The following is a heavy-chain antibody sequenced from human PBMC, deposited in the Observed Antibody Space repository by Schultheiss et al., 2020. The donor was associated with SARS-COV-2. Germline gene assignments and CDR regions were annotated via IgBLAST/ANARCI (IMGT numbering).Heavy chain of an antibody. J-gene: IGHJ3*02. V-gene: IGHV4-31*01. Sequence: SETLSLTCSVSGGSVSSGGYYWSWIRQHPGKGLEWIGYIYYSGSTYYNPSLKSLVTISVDTSKNQFSLKLSSVTAADTAVYYCARGSYDYVWGSYRLDAFDIWGQGTMVTVSS. CDR2: IYYSGST. CDR1: GGSVSSGGYY. D-gene: IGHD3-16*02. CDR3: ARGSYDYVWGSYRLDAFDI.